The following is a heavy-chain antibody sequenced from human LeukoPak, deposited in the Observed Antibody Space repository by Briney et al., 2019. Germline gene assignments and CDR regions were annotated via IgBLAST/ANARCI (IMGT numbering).Heavy chain of an antibody. CDR2: IYYSGST. Sequence: PSETLSLTCTGSGYSISSGYYWGWIRQPPGKGLEWIGRIYYSGSTYYNPSLKSRVTISVDTSKNQFSLKLSSVTAADTAVYYCARGRVRRGELPHFDYWGQGTLVTVSS. V-gene: IGHV4-38-2*02. CDR1: GYSISSGYY. D-gene: IGHD1-26*01. CDR3: ARGRVRRGELPHFDY. J-gene: IGHJ4*02.